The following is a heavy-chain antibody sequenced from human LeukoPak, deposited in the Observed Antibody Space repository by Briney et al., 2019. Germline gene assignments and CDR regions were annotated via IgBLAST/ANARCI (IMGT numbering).Heavy chain of an antibody. D-gene: IGHD4-17*01. CDR1: GYTFTGYY. Sequence: ASVKVSCKASGYTFTGYYMHRVRQAPGQGLEWMGWINPNSGGTNYAQKFQGRVTMTRDTSISTAYMELSRLRSDDTAVYYCARGYGDSSYYYYGMDVWGQGTTVTVSS. CDR3: ARGYGDSSYYYYGMDV. J-gene: IGHJ6*02. V-gene: IGHV1-2*02. CDR2: INPNSGGT.